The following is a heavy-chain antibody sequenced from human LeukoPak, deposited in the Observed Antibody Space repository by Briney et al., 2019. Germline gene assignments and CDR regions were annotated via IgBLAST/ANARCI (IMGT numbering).Heavy chain of an antibody. CDR1: GYTFTSYG. V-gene: IGHV1-18*01. J-gene: IGHJ4*02. CDR2: ISAYNGNT. D-gene: IGHD1-26*01. CDR3: ARVADPYSGSYFDY. Sequence: GASVTVSCKASGYTFTSYGISWVRQAPGQGLEWMGWISAYNGNTNYAQKLQGRVTMTTDTSTSTAYMELRSLRSDDTAVYYCARVADPYSGSYFDYWGQGTLVTVSS.